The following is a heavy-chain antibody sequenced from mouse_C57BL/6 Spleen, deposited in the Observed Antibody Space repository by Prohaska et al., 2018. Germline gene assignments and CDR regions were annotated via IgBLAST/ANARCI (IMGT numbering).Heavy chain of an antibody. Sequence: QVQLQQPGAELVKPGASVKLSCKASGYTFTSYWMQWVKQRPGQGLGLFVEIDPSDSYTNYNEKFKGKATFTVDTASSTAYMQLSSLTSEDSAVYYCARGGYDYWGQGTTLTVSS. J-gene: IGHJ2*01. D-gene: IGHD2-2*01. V-gene: IGHV1-50*01. CDR2: IDPSDSYT. CDR1: GYTFTSYW. CDR3: ARGGYDY.